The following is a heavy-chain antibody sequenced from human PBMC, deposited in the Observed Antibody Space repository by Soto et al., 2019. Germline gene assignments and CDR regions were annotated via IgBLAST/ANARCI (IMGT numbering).Heavy chain of an antibody. V-gene: IGHV4-39*01. J-gene: IGHJ4*02. CDR3: ARRTSSSHVDY. Sequence: QLQLQESGPGLVKPSETLSLTCTVSGGSISSSSYYWGWIRQPPGKGLEWIGSIYYSGSTYYNPSLKSRVTISVDTPKNQFSLKLSSVTAADTAVYYCARRTSSSHVDYWGQGTLVTVSS. D-gene: IGHD6-6*01. CDR2: IYYSGST. CDR1: GGSISSSSYY.